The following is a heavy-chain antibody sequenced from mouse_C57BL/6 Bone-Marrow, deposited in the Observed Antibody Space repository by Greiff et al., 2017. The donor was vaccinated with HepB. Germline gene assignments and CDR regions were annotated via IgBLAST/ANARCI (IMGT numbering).Heavy chain of an antibody. J-gene: IGHJ2*01. Sequence: QVQLQQPGAELVKPGASVKLSCKASGYTFTSYWMHWVKQRPGQSLEWIGMIHPNSGSTNYNEKFKSKATLTVDKSSSTAYMQLSSLTSEDSAVYYCARITTVVGDYFDYWGQGTTLTVSS. V-gene: IGHV1-64*01. CDR1: GYTFTSYW. D-gene: IGHD1-1*01. CDR2: IHPNSGST. CDR3: ARITTVVGDYFDY.